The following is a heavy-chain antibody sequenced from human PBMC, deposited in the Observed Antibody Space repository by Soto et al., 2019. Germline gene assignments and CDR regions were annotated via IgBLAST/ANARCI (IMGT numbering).Heavy chain of an antibody. CDR3: ARGSSGWYQDY. Sequence: VQLVESGGGLVQPGGSLRLSCAASGFTFSNYWMHWVRHAPGKELVWVSRINSDGSDTNYADSVKGRFTISRDNAKNTLYLQMNSLRVEDTAVYYCARGSSGWYQDYWGQGTLVTLSS. J-gene: IGHJ4*02. CDR2: INSDGSDT. CDR1: GFTFSNYW. V-gene: IGHV3-74*01. D-gene: IGHD6-19*01.